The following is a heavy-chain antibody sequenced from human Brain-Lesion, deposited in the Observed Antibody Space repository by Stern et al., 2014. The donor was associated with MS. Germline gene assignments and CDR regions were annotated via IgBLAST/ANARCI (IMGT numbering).Heavy chain of an antibody. CDR2: IFNSGST. D-gene: IGHD2-2*01. V-gene: IGHV4-61*02. CDR1: GGSISSGGYY. J-gene: IGHJ6*02. Sequence: VQLVESGPGLVKPSQTLSLSCTVSGGSISSGGYYWSWIRPPAGKGLEWIGRIFNSGSTSSNPSLKSRVPISIDTSKNQFSLRLNSMTAADTAVYYCARGRVVPGFQYYATDVWGQGTTVIVSS. CDR3: ARGRVVPGFQYYATDV.